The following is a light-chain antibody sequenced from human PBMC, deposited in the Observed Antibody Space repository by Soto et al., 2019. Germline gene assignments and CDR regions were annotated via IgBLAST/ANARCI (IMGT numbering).Light chain of an antibody. V-gene: IGKV1-5*03. CDR3: QQYNAYSQA. Sequence: DIQMTQSPSTLSASVGDRVTITCRASESVSRGLAWYQQKPGRTPKLLIYQASTLETGVPSRFSGSGSGTEFTLTISSLQPDDCATYYCQQYNAYSQAFGQGTKVEIK. CDR2: QAS. CDR1: ESVSRG. J-gene: IGKJ1*01.